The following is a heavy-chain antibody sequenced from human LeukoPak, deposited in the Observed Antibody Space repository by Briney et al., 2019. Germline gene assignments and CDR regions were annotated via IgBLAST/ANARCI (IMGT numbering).Heavy chain of an antibody. J-gene: IGHJ3*02. CDR2: MSAYNGKT. CDR3: ARGMGYSYGHPRGAFDI. D-gene: IGHD5-18*01. V-gene: IGHV1-18*01. CDR1: GYSFTSYG. Sequence: ASVKVSCKASGYSFTSYGFNWVRQAPGQGLEWMGWMSAYNGKTNYAHSLQGRVTVTADTSTSTAYMELRSLRSEDTAVYYCARGMGYSYGHPRGAFDIWGQGTMVTVSS.